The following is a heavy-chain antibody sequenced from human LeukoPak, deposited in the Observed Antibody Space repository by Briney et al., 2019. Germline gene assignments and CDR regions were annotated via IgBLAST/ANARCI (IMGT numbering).Heavy chain of an antibody. J-gene: IGHJ4*02. D-gene: IGHD3-9*01. V-gene: IGHV1-46*01. CDR1: GYTLTNNY. CDR3: ARGYDTLTGSLDY. Sequence: ASVKVSCKASGYTLTNNYMHWVRQAPGQGLEWMGTLNPRDHSSTYAQSFQGRVTLTSDTSTNTAYMELSSLKSEDTAVYYCARGYDTLTGSLDYWGRGTLVTVTS. CDR2: LNPRDHSS.